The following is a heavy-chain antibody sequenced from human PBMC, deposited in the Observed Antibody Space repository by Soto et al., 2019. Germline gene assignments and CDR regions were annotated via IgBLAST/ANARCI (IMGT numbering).Heavy chain of an antibody. CDR2: LWYDGNTK. Sequence: PGGSLRLSCAASGFTFSTYGMHWVRQAPGRGLEWVAVLWYDGNTKYYGDSVKGRFTISRDSSKNTLYLHMNSLRAEDTAVYYCARADYDSGGYVDFWGQGTLVTVSS. D-gene: IGHD3-22*01. CDR1: GFTFSTYG. V-gene: IGHV3-33*01. J-gene: IGHJ4*02. CDR3: ARADYDSGGYVDF.